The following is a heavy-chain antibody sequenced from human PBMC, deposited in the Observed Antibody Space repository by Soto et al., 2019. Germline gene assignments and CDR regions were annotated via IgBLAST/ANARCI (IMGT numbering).Heavy chain of an antibody. J-gene: IGHJ6*03. Sequence: QVQLVESGGGVVQPGRSLGLSCAASGFTFTAYGMHWVRQAPGKGLEWVALISYDGSNKYYADSVKGRFTISRDNTKNTLYLQMKSLRAEVTAVYYCARGHYYMDVWGKGTTVTVSS. CDR1: GFTFTAYG. CDR2: ISYDGSNK. CDR3: ARGHYYMDV. V-gene: IGHV3-30*03.